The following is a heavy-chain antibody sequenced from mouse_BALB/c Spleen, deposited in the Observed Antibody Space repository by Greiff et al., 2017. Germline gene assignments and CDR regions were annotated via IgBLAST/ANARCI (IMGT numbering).Heavy chain of an antibody. CDR3: AREYGNYPYFDY. V-gene: IGHV1S34*01. CDR2: ISCYNGAT. CDR1: GYSFTGYY. D-gene: IGHD2-10*02. J-gene: IGHJ2*01. Sequence: LVKTGASVKISCKASGYSFTGYYMHWVKQSHGKSLEWIGYISCYNGATSYNQKFKGKATFTVDTSSSTAYMQFNSLTSEDSAVYYCAREYGNYPYFDYWGQGTTLTVSS.